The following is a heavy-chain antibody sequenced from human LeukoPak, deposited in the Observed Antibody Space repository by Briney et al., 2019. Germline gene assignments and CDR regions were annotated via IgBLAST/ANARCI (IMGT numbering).Heavy chain of an antibody. CDR1: GYSFTSYW. CDR3: ARVFVPDADWFDP. Sequence: GESLKISCKGSGYSFTSYWIGWVRQMPGKGLEWMGIIYPGDSDTRYNPSFQGQVTISADKSISTAYLQWSSLKASDTAMYYCARVFVPDADWFDPWGQGTLVTVSS. CDR2: IYPGDSDT. D-gene: IGHD3-10*01. V-gene: IGHV5-51*01. J-gene: IGHJ5*02.